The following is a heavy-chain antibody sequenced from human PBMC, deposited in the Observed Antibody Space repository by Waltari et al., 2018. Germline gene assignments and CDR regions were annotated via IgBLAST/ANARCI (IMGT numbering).Heavy chain of an antibody. CDR1: GFSWSATS. J-gene: IGHJ6*04. Sequence: EVPLLASGGGLLQPGGSLRLSCLASGFSWSATSVNWVRQAAGKWLERVSFMSSGVKRLFYADSVKCRFSISRDNVENSLFLQMNTLGDEDTSVYYCARGISLYVWLKVTTVTVSS. D-gene: IGHD6-13*01. CDR2: MSSGVKRL. V-gene: IGHV3-48*02. CDR3: ARGISLYV.